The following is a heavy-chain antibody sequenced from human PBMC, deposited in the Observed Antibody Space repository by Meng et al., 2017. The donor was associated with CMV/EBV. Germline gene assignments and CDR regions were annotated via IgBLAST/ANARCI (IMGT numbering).Heavy chain of an antibody. Sequence: RPLRLSCAASGFTFSSYGMHWVRQAPGKGLEWVAFIRYDGSNKYYADSVKGRFTISRDNSKNTLYLQMNSLRAEDTAVYYCAKDPPPVLLIAAAGTPSYGMDVWGQGTTVTVSS. J-gene: IGHJ6*02. CDR1: GFTFSSYG. CDR2: IRYDGSNK. V-gene: IGHV3-30*02. D-gene: IGHD6-13*01. CDR3: AKDPPPVLLIAAAGTPSYGMDV.